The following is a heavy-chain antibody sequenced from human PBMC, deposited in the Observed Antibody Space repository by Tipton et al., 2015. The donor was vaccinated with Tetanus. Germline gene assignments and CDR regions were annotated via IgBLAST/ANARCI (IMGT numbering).Heavy chain of an antibody. V-gene: IGHV4-59*06. CDR1: GGSISSFY. J-gene: IGHJ4*02. CDR2: IYYTGNT. CDR3: ARRSVSARFDD. Sequence: TLSLTCTVSGGSISSFYWTWIRQPPGKGLEWIGYIYYTGNTYYNPSLKGRVTISVDTSKNQFSLKLSSVTAADTAVYYCARRSVSARFDDWGQGTLVTVSS. D-gene: IGHD6-6*01.